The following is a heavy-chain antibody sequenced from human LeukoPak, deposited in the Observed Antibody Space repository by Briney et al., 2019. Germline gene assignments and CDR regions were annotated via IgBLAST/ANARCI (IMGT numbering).Heavy chain of an antibody. CDR2: ISAYNGNT. D-gene: IGHD6-13*01. CDR1: GYTFTNYG. Sequence: ASVKVSCKASGYTFTNYGISWVRQAPGQGLEWMGWISAYNGNTNYAQKLQGRVTMTTDTSTSTAYMELRSLRSDDTAVYYCAATPGIAAAVPFDYWGQGTLVTVSS. J-gene: IGHJ4*02. V-gene: IGHV1-18*01. CDR3: AATPGIAAAVPFDY.